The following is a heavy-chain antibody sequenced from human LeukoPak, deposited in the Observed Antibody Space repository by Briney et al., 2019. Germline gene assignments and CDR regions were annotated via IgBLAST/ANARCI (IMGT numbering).Heavy chain of an antibody. J-gene: IGHJ3*02. D-gene: IGHD5-12*01. V-gene: IGHV1-69*04. CDR3: ARDTGYSGYDSAFDI. Sequence: SVKVSCKASGGTFSSYAISWVRQAPGQGLEWMGRIIPILGIANYAQKFQGRVTITADKSTSTAYMELSSLRSEDTAVYYCARDTGYSGYDSAFDIWGQGTMVTVSS. CDR1: GGTFSSYA. CDR2: IIPILGIA.